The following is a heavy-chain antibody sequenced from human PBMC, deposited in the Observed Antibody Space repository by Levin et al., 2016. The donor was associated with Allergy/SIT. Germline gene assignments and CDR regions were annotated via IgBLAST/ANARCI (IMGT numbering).Heavy chain of an antibody. J-gene: IGHJ4*02. D-gene: IGHD3-3*01. Sequence: WIRQPPGKGLEWIGYIYFNGNTKYNPSLRGRVTISIETSKNQFSLNLRSVTAADTAVYYCARGGLWSGYYTDHVYFDYWGQGSLVTVSS. V-gene: IGHV4-59*01. CDR2: IYFNGNT. CDR3: ARGGLWSGYYTDHVYFDY.